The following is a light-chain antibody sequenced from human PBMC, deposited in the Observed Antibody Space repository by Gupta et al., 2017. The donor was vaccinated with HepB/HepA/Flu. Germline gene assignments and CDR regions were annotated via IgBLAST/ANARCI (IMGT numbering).Light chain of an antibody. CDR3: QSYDSILSGSV. CDR2: GNN. V-gene: IGLV1-40*01. J-gene: IGLJ2*01. Sequence: QSVLPQSPSVSGPPGQRVTISCTGRTSNIGAGYNVHWYHQFPGTAPKLLIYGNNNRPSGVPDRFSGSKSGTSASLAITGLQAEDEADYYCQSYDSILSGSVFGGGTKLTVL. CDR1: TSNIGAGYN.